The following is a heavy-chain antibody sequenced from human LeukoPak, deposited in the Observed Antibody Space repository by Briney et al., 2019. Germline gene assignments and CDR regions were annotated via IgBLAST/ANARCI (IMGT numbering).Heavy chain of an antibody. CDR3: ARGLDIAAN. CDR2: INHSGST. V-gene: IGHV4-34*01. D-gene: IGHD6-6*01. Sequence: PSETLSLTCAVYGGSFSGYYWSWIRQPPGKGLEWIGEINHSGSTNYNPSLKSRVTISVDTSKNQFSLKLSSVTAADTAVYYCARGLDIAANWGQGTLVTVSS. J-gene: IGHJ4*02. CDR1: GGSFSGYY.